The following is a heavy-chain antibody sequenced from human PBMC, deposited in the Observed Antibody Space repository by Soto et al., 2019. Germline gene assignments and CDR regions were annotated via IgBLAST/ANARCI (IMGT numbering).Heavy chain of an antibody. V-gene: IGHV3-30-3*01. Sequence: QVQLVESGGGVVQPGRSLRLSCAASGFSFSTSPMHWVRQAPGKGPEWVALISYDGTNKFYADSVKGRFTISRDNSKSTLYLQVDSLRPEDAAMYYCARDPKTSGGQHWAFNYFDSWGQGTLVTVSS. J-gene: IGHJ4*02. CDR1: GFSFSTSP. CDR2: ISYDGTNK. CDR3: ARDPKTSGGQHWAFNYFDS. D-gene: IGHD7-27*01.